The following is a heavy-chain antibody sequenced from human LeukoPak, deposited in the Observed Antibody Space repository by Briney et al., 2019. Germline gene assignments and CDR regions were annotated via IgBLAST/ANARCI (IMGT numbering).Heavy chain of an antibody. V-gene: IGHV4-38-2*01. J-gene: IGHJ6*03. CDR3: ARQHDSYYYYYIDA. CDR1: GYSISNGYY. CDR2: LYHSDSA. Sequence: SETLSLTCAVSGYSISNGYYWVWIRQPPGRGLEWIGSLYHSDSAYYNTSLRSRVSMSVDTSKNQFSLTLSFVTVADTAVYYCARQHDSYYYYYIDAWGSGTTVTVSS.